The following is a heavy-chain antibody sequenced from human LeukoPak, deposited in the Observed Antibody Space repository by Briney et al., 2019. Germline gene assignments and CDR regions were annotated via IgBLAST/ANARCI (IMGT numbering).Heavy chain of an antibody. Sequence: PGGSLRLSCAASGFTFSSYGMHWVRQAPGKGLEWVAVIWYDGSNKYYADSVKGRFTISRDNSKNTLYLQMNSLRVEDTALYYCAKEKGYSSTWLENWGQGTLVTVSS. V-gene: IGHV3-33*06. CDR1: GFTFSSYG. CDR2: IWYDGSNK. CDR3: AKEKGYSSTWLEN. D-gene: IGHD6-13*01. J-gene: IGHJ4*02.